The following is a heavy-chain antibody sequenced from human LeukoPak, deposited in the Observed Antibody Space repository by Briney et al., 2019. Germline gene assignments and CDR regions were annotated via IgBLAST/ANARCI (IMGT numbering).Heavy chain of an antibody. CDR2: IGWDSGRI. V-gene: IGHV3-9*01. CDR1: GLILNDHA. Sequence: GRSLRLSCVGSGLILNDHAMHWVRQVPGKGLEWVSGIGWDSGRIGYADSVKGRFTTSRDNAKNSLYLQMNSLRAEDTALYYCARDSHGEAFDIWGQGTMVTVS. J-gene: IGHJ3*02. CDR3: ARDSHGEAFDI.